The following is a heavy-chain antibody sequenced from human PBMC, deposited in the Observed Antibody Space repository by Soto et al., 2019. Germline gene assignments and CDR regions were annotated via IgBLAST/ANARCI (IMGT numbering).Heavy chain of an antibody. CDR1: GFTFSSYA. V-gene: IGHV3-23*01. J-gene: IGHJ4*02. CDR3: AKGQEEGVHLHIDY. CDR2: ISGSGGST. Sequence: EVQLLESGGGLVQPGGSLRLSCAASGFTFSSYAMSWVRQAPGKGLEWGSAISGSGGSTYYADSVKGRFTISRDNSKNTLYLQMNSLRAEDTAVYYCAKGQEEGVHLHIDYWGQGSLVTVSS. D-gene: IGHD2-8*01.